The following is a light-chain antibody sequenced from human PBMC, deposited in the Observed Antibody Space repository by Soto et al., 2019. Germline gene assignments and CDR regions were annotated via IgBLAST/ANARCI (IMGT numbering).Light chain of an antibody. CDR1: AGEVTSGSY. V-gene: IGLV7-43*01. CDR3: LLFDGGAWV. Sequence: QAVVTQEPSLTVSPGGTVTLTCASSAGEVTSGSYPNWLQQKPGQAPRALIYGTSNKHSWTPARFSGSRLGGKAALTLSGVQPEDEAEYYCLLFDGGAWVFGGGTKLTVL. J-gene: IGLJ3*02. CDR2: GTS.